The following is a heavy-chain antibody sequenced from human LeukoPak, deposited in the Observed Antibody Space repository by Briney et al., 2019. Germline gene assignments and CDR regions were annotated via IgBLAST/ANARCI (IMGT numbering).Heavy chain of an antibody. V-gene: IGHV4-30-2*01. J-gene: IGHJ4*02. CDR3: ARGTRGGLFDY. Sequence: PSETLSLTCAVSGGSTSSGGYSWSWIRQPPGKDLEWIGYIYHSGSTYYNPSLKSRVTISVDRSKNQFSLKLSSVTAADTAVYYCARGTRGGLFDYWGQGTLVTVSS. D-gene: IGHD3-10*01. CDR2: IYHSGST. CDR1: GGSTSSGGYS.